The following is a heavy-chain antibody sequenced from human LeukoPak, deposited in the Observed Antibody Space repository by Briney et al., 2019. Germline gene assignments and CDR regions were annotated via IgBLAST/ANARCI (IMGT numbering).Heavy chain of an antibody. D-gene: IGHD1-14*01. CDR1: GFTVITND. CDR2: LDSDGNT. V-gene: IGHV3-53*01. Sequence: GGSLRLSCAASGFTVITNDMTWVRQARGKGLEWVSLLDSDGNTKYADSVQGRFTISRDNSKNTLYLEMNSLGPDDTAVYYCARGVEPLAANTLAYWGQGTLVTVSS. CDR3: ARGVEPLAANTLAY. J-gene: IGHJ4*02.